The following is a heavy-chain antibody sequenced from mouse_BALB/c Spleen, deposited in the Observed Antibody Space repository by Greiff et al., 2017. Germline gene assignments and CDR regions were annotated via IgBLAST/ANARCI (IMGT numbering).Heavy chain of an antibody. V-gene: IGHV5-4*02. CDR3: ARDRRDGARASCAMDD. D-gene: IGHD3-1*01. CDR2: ISDGGSYT. J-gene: IGHJ4*01. Sequence: DVHLVESGGGLVKPGGSLKLSCAASGFTFSDYYMYWVRQTPEKRLEWVATISDGGSYTYYPDSVKGRFTISRDNAKNNLYLQMSSLKSEDTAMYYCARDRRDGARASCAMDDWGQGTSVTVSS. CDR1: GFTFSDYY.